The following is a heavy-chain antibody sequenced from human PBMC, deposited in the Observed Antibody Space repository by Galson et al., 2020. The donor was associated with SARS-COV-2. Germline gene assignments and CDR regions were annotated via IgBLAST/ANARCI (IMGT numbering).Heavy chain of an antibody. V-gene: IGHV4-59*01. J-gene: IGHJ3*01. CDR2: IYDNGNT. D-gene: IGHD3-22*01. Sequence: SETLSLTCNVSGDSISSYYWSWIRQPPGKGLEWIAYIYDNGNTNYNPSLKSRVTISVDSSKNQFSLKLSSVIAADTAMYYCARVFHSSSSKGDGFDVWGQGTMVTVSS. CDR3: ARVFHSSSSKGDGFDV. CDR1: GDSISSYY.